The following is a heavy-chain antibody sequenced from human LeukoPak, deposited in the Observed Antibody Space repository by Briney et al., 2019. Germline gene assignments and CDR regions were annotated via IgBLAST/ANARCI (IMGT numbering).Heavy chain of an antibody. CDR1: GYSISRGYY. J-gene: IGHJ5*02. D-gene: IGHD2-2*01. Sequence: PSETLSLTCAVSGYSISRGYYWGWIRPSPGKGLEWIGSIYRDGSTYYNPSLKSRVIISVATSQNQFSLKLNSVTAADTAVYYCARDKFVVVPAALNNWFDPWGRGTLVTVSS. V-gene: IGHV4-38-2*02. CDR3: ARDKFVVVPAALNNWFDP. CDR2: IYRDGST.